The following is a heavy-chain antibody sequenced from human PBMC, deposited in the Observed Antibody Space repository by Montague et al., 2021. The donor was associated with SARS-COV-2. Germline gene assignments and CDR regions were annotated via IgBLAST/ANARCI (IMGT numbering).Heavy chain of an antibody. D-gene: IGHD6-19*01. J-gene: IGHJ4*02. Sequence: YLRLSCAASGFTFSSYQMNWVRQAPGKGLEWVSYISSSGSNKNDADSVKGRFTISRDNAKNSLYLQMNSLRAEDTAVYYCTRDPGIAEAGSWFDYWGQGTLVTVSS. CDR2: ISSSGSNK. CDR3: TRDPGIAEAGSWFDY. CDR1: GFTFSSYQ. V-gene: IGHV3-48*03.